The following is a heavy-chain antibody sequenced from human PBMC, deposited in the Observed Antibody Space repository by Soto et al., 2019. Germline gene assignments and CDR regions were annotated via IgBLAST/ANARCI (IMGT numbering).Heavy chain of an antibody. V-gene: IGHV3-23*01. CDR1: VVSLDSRG. CDR2: ISGSGGSA. CDR3: ASSLSPAGYYYYGMNV. D-gene: IGHD2-2*01. Sequence: GVSLRLSWAASVVSLDSRGMSGFRQSPVKGLEWVSSISGSGGSAYYADSVKGRFTISRDNSKNTLYLQMRSLRAEDTAVYYCASSLSPAGYYYYGMNVWGQGTTVTVSS. J-gene: IGHJ6*02.